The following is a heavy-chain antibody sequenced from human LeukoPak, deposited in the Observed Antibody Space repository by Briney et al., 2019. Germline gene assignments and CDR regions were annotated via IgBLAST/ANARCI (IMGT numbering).Heavy chain of an antibody. D-gene: IGHD4-17*01. Sequence: PSETLSLTCTVSGYSISSGYYWGWIRQPPGKGLEWIGSIYHSGSTYYNPSLNSRVTISVATSKNQFSLKLSSVTAADTAVYFCARANTVTTYSFDYWGQGTLVTVSS. CDR2: IYHSGST. J-gene: IGHJ4*02. V-gene: IGHV4-38-2*02. CDR3: ARANTVTTYSFDY. CDR1: GYSISSGYY.